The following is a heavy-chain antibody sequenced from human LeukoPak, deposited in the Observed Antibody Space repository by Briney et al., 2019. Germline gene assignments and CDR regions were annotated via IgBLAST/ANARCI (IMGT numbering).Heavy chain of an antibody. J-gene: IGHJ4*02. CDR2: IYYSGST. CDR1: GGSISSYY. D-gene: IGHD6-19*01. Sequence: PSGTPSLTCTVSGGSISSYYWSWIRQPPGKGLEWIGYIYYSGSTNYNPSLKSRVTISVDTSKNQFSLKLSSVTAADTAVYYCARSGSGGMDFFDYWGQGTLVTVSS. CDR3: ARSGSGGMDFFDY. V-gene: IGHV4-59*01.